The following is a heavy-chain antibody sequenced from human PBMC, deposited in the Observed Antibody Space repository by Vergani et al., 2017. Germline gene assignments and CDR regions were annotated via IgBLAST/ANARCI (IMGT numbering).Heavy chain of an antibody. Sequence: QLQLQESGPGLVKPSETLSLTCTVSGGSISSSSYYWGWIRQPPGKGLEGIGSIYYSGSTYYNPSLKRRVTISVDKSKSQFSLKLSSVTAADTALYYCARVNWGGWYFDLWGRGTLVTVSS. CDR2: IYYSGST. V-gene: IGHV4-39*07. J-gene: IGHJ2*01. CDR3: ARVNWGGWYFDL. CDR1: GGSISSSSYY. D-gene: IGHD3-10*01.